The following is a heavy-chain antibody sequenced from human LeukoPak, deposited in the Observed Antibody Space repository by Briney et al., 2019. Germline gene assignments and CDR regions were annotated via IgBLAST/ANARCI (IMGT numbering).Heavy chain of an antibody. CDR2: IYYSGST. D-gene: IGHD3-22*01. Sequence: PSETLSLTCTVSGGSISSYYWSWIRQPPGKGLEWIGYIYYSGSTNYNPSLKSRVTISVDTSKNQFSLKLSSVTAADTAVYYCARDMGSGYDYWDQGTLVTVSS. J-gene: IGHJ4*02. CDR1: GGSISSYY. V-gene: IGHV4-59*01. CDR3: ARDMGSGYDY.